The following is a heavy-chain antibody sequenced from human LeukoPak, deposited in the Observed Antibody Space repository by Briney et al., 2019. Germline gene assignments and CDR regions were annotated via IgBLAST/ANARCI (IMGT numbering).Heavy chain of an antibody. V-gene: IGHV3-74*01. D-gene: IGHD5/OR15-5a*01. CDR3: VRGPSHSSVYVVDY. CDR2: ISSDGTRT. Sequence: GGSLRLSCAVSGFTFSTSWMHWVRQAPGKGLVWVSRISSDGTRTTYADSVKGRFAISRDNAQNTMYLHLHSLTGEDAAVYYCVRGPSHSSVYVVDYWGQGTLVTVSS. J-gene: IGHJ4*02. CDR1: GFTFSTSW.